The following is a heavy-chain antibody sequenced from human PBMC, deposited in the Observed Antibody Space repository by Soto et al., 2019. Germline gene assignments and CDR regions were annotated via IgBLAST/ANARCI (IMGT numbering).Heavy chain of an antibody. V-gene: IGHV4-59*01. CDR2: IYYSGST. Sequence: SETLSLTCTVSGGSISSYYGSWIRQPPGKGLEWIGYIYYSGSTNYNPSLKSRVTISVDTSKNQFSLKLSSVTAADTAVYYCAKSTYYYYGMDVWGQGTTVTVSS. CDR1: GGSISSYY. CDR3: AKSTYYYYGMDV. J-gene: IGHJ6*02.